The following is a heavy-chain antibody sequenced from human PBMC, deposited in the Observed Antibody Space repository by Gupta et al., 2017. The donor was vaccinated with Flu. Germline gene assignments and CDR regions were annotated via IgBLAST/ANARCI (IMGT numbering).Heavy chain of an antibody. J-gene: IGHJ2*01. Sequence: DVQLVESGGEMVRPGWSLRLSCAASGFAFGDFGMNWVRLVPGKGMQWVSGIHWNGVVTGYRVSVRGRFTISRDNAKESLYLQMNNLGVDDTAIYYCVRGALITGNGNFDFWGRGTRVVVSS. CDR3: VRGALITGNGNFDF. CDR2: IHWNGVVT. D-gene: IGHD1-20*01. CDR1: GFAFGDFG. V-gene: IGHV3-20*04.